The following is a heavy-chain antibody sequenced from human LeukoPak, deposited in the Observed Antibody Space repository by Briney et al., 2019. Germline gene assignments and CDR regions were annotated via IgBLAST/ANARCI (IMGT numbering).Heavy chain of an antibody. CDR3: ARHKSGSYWDFDY. Sequence: SETLSLTCTVSGGSISSYYWSWIRQPPGKGLEWIGYIYYSGSTNYNPSLKSRVTISVDTSKNQFSLKLSSVTAADTAVYYCARHKSGSYWDFDYWGQGTLVTVSS. J-gene: IGHJ4*02. CDR1: GGSISSYY. D-gene: IGHD1-26*01. V-gene: IGHV4-59*08. CDR2: IYYSGST.